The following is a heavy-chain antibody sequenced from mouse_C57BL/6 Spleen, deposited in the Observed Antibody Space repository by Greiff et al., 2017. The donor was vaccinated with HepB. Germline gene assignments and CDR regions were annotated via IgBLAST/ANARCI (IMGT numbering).Heavy chain of an antibody. J-gene: IGHJ3*01. Sequence: VKLQESGAELVKPGASVKISCKASGYAFSSYWMNWVKQRPGKGLEWIGQIYPGDGDTNYNGKFKGKATLTADKSSSTAYMQLSSLTSEDSAVYFCARGVYYSNYAPFAYWGQGTLVTVSA. D-gene: IGHD2-5*01. CDR2: IYPGDGDT. CDR1: GYAFSSYW. V-gene: IGHV1-80*01. CDR3: ARGVYYSNYAPFAY.